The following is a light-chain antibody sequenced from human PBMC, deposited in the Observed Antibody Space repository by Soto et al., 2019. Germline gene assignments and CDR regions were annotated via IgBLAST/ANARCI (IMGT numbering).Light chain of an antibody. Sequence: EIVLTQSPGTLSMSAGERATLSCRASQCVSSSYLAWYQQKPGQAPRLLIYGASRRATGIPDRFSGSGSGTDFTLTISRLEPEDFAVYYCQQYASFLRTFGQGTKVEIK. V-gene: IGKV3-20*01. CDR1: QCVSSSY. CDR2: GAS. J-gene: IGKJ1*01. CDR3: QQYASFLRT.